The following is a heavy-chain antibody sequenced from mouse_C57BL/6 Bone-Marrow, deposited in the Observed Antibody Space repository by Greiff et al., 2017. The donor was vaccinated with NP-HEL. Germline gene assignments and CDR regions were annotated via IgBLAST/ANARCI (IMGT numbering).Heavy chain of an antibody. Sequence: EVHLVESGGGLVKPGGSLKLSCAASGFTFSDYGMHWVRQAPEKGLEWVAYISSGSSTIYYADTVKGRFTISRDNAKNTLFLRMTSLRSEDTAMYYCARGSTTEWYFDGWGTGTTVTVSS. CDR3: ARGSTTEWYFDG. D-gene: IGHD1-1*01. V-gene: IGHV5-17*01. CDR2: ISSGSSTI. CDR1: GFTFSDYG. J-gene: IGHJ1*03.